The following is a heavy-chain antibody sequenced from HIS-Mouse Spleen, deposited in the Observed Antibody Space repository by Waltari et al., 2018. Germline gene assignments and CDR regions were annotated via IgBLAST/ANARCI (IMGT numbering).Heavy chain of an antibody. J-gene: IGHJ4*02. CDR3: AGGVGSSWYYFDY. Sequence: EVQLVESGGGLIQPGGSLRLSCAASGFTVSSNYMSWVRQAPGKGLEGVSVFYSGCSTYYADSVKGRFTISRDNSKNTLYLQMNSLRAEDTAVYYCAGGVGSSWYYFDYWGQGTLVTVSS. V-gene: IGHV3-53*01. CDR2: FYSGCST. D-gene: IGHD6-13*01. CDR1: GFTVSSNY.